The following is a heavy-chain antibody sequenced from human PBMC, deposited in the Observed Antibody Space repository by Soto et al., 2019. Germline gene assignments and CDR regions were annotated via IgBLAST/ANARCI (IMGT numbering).Heavy chain of an antibody. J-gene: IGHJ4*02. CDR2: ISGSGGST. Sequence: GGSLRLSCAASGFTFSSYAMSWVRQAPGKGLKWVSAISGSGGSTYYADSVKGRFTISRDNSKNTLYLQMNSLRAEDTAVYYCAKELLLWFGEFDADFDYWGQGTLVTVSS. CDR3: AKELLLWFGEFDADFDY. CDR1: GFTFSSYA. D-gene: IGHD3-10*01. V-gene: IGHV3-23*01.